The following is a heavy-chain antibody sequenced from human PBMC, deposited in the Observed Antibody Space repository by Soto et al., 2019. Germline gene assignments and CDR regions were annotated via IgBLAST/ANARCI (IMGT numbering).Heavy chain of an antibody. CDR2: INAGNGNT. Sequence: ASVKVSCQASGYTFTSYAVHWVRQAPGQRLEWMGWINAGNGNTKYSQKFQGRVTITRDTSASTAYMELSSLRSEDTAVYYCARDPMETYYYYGMDVWGQGTTVTVSS. J-gene: IGHJ6*02. CDR3: ARDPMETYYYYGMDV. D-gene: IGHD3-3*01. CDR1: GYTFTSYA. V-gene: IGHV1-3*01.